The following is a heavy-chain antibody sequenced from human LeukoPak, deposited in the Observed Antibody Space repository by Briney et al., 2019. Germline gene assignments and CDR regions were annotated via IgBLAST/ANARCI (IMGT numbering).Heavy chain of an antibody. Sequence: SETLSLTCAIYGESFGRYYWNWIRQAPGKGLDWLGEINESGSTNYNPALKSRVTISVDTSKNQFSLKLTSVTAADTAVCYCARGRGYSSGWGHYYHGMDVWGQGTTVTVSS. CDR1: GESFGRYY. CDR2: INESGST. J-gene: IGHJ6*02. CDR3: ARGRGYSSGWGHYYHGMDV. D-gene: IGHD6-19*01. V-gene: IGHV4-34*01.